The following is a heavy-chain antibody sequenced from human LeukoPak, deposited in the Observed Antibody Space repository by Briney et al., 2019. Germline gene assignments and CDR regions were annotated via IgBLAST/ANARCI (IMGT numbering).Heavy chain of an antibody. CDR2: TYYRSKWFI. D-gene: IGHD3-16*01. CDR1: GDSVSTNSAA. V-gene: IGHV6-1*01. CDR3: ARNYAIWDPYYFDY. J-gene: IGHJ4*02. Sequence: SQTLSLTCAISGDSVSTNSAAWNWIRQSPSRGLEWLGRTYYRSKWFIDYAVSVRSRITINPDTSKNQFSLQLDSVTPEDTAVYYCARNYAIWDPYYFDYWGQGTLVTVSS.